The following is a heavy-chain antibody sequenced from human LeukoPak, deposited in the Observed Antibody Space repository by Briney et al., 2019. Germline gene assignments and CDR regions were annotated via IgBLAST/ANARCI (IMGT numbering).Heavy chain of an antibody. J-gene: IGHJ4*02. D-gene: IGHD4-23*01. V-gene: IGHV3-33*01. CDR3: ARDYGGDAGLDS. Sequence: GGSLRLSCAASGFTFSSYGMHWVRQAPGKGLEWVALIWSDDRNKYYADSVKGQFTISRDNSKNTLYLQMNSLRAEDTAVYYCARDYGGDAGLDSWGQGTLVTVS. CDR1: GFTFSSYG. CDR2: IWSDDRNK.